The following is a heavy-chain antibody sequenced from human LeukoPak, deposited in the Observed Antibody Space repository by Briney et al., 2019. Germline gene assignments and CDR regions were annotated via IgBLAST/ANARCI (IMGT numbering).Heavy chain of an antibody. J-gene: IGHJ4*02. V-gene: IGHV4-39*07. CDR3: ARVGYSSGWFFDY. CDR2: IYYSGST. Sequence: SETLSLTCTVSGGSISSYYWGWIRQPPGKGLEWIGSIYYSGSTYYNPSLKSRVTISVDTSKNQFSLKLSSVTAADTAVYYCARVGYSSGWFFDYWGQGTLVTVSS. CDR1: GGSISSYY. D-gene: IGHD6-19*01.